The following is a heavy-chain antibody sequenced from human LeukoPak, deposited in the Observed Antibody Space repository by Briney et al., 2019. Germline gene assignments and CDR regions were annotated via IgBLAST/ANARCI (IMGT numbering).Heavy chain of an antibody. D-gene: IGHD4-17*01. Sequence: SETPSLTCSVSGYSTSSSYYWGWIRQPPGKGLEWIGSIYHSGNTYYNPSLKSRVTISVDTSKNQFSLKLNSVTAADTAVYYCARAGYGDSDFDYWGQGTLVTVSS. V-gene: IGHV4-38-2*02. CDR1: GYSTSSSYY. CDR3: ARAGYGDSDFDY. CDR2: IYHSGNT. J-gene: IGHJ4*02.